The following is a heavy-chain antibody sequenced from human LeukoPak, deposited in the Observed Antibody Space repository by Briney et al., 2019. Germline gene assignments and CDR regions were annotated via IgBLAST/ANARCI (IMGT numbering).Heavy chain of an antibody. Sequence: PSETLSLTCTVSGGSISSYYWGWIRQPAGKGLEWIGRIYTSGSTNYNPSLKSRVTMSVDTSKNQFSPKLSSVTAADTAVYYCAREIVVVITTDAFDIWGQGTMVTVSS. J-gene: IGHJ3*02. CDR3: AREIVVVITTDAFDI. CDR2: IYTSGST. CDR1: GGSISSYY. D-gene: IGHD3-22*01. V-gene: IGHV4-4*07.